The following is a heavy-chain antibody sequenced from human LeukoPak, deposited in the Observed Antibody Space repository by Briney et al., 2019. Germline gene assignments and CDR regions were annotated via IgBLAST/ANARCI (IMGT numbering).Heavy chain of an antibody. V-gene: IGHV1-18*01. J-gene: IGHJ4*02. CDR1: GYTFTSYG. CDR3: ARVRPYYYDSSGYNFDY. CDR2: ISAYNGNT. D-gene: IGHD3-22*01. Sequence: ASVKVSCKASGYTFTSYGISWVRQAPGQGLEWMGWISAYNGNTNYAQKLQGRVTMTTDTSTSTAYMELRSLRSDDTAVYYCARVRPYYYDSSGYNFDYWGRGTLVTVSS.